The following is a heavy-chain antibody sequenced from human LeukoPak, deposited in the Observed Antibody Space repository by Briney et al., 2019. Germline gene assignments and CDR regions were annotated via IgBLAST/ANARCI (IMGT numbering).Heavy chain of an antibody. Sequence: GVSLKISCKGSGYSFATYWIGWVRQMPGKGLEWMGIIYPGDSDTRYSPSFQGQVTISADKSISTAYLQWSSLKASDTARYYCARHSCSGGTCHTDYWGQGTLVSVSS. CDR2: IYPGDSDT. V-gene: IGHV5-51*01. D-gene: IGHD2-15*01. CDR1: GYSFATYW. J-gene: IGHJ4*02. CDR3: ARHSCSGGTCHTDY.